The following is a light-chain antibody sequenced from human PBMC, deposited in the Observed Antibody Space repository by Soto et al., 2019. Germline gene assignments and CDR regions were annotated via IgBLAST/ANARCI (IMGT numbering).Light chain of an antibody. CDR2: DAS. CDR1: QDIRKY. V-gene: IGKV1-33*01. Sequence: DIQLTQSPSSLSATLGDRVTITCQASQDIRKYLNWYQQKPGKAPKLLIYDASNRETGVPSRFSGSGSGTDFSLSIDSLPPEDIATYYCQQHDHPPYTFGQGTTLEIK. CDR3: QQHDHPPYT. J-gene: IGKJ2*01.